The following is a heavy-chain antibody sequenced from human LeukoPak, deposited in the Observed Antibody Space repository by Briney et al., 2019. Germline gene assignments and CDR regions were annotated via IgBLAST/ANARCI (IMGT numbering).Heavy chain of an antibody. CDR3: ARLMGASWQQQDY. D-gene: IGHD6-13*01. J-gene: IGHJ4*02. Sequence: GESLKISCKGSGYSFPTYWIGWVRQMPGKGLEWMGIIYPGDSDSRYSPSFQGQVTISADKSISTAYLQWSSLKASDTAMYYCARLMGASWQQQDYWGQGTLVTVSS. V-gene: IGHV5-51*01. CDR2: IYPGDSDS. CDR1: GYSFPTYW.